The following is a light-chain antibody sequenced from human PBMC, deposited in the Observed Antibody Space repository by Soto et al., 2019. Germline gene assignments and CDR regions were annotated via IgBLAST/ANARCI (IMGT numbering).Light chain of an antibody. CDR2: EVH. CDR1: ISDIGSHNY. J-gene: IGLJ1*01. Sequence: QSVLAQPGSVSGSTGESITVSCFGSISDIGSHNYVSWYRQYPGEAPRLLIYEVHYRPSGVSSRFSGSKSGNTASLTISGLQAADEADYYCASYLTTSPLEVFGTGTKVTVL. V-gene: IGLV2-14*01. CDR3: ASYLTTSPLEV.